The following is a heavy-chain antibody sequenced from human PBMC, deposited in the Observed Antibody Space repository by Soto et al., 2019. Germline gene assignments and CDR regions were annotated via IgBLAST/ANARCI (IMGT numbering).Heavy chain of an antibody. CDR3: ARALLRFLEWFYYGMDV. Sequence: EVQLVESGGGVVRPGGSLRLSFAASGFTFDDYGMSWVRQAPGKGLEWVSGINWNGGSTGYADSVKGRFTISRDNAKNSLYLQMNSLRAEDTALYHCARALLRFLEWFYYGMDVWGQGTTVTVSS. D-gene: IGHD3-3*01. CDR1: GFTFDDYG. V-gene: IGHV3-20*02. J-gene: IGHJ6*02. CDR2: INWNGGST.